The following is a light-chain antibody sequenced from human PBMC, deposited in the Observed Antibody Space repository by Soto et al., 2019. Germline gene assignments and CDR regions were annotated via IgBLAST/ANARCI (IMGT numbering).Light chain of an antibody. CDR1: QSVSGY. V-gene: IGKV3-11*01. CDR2: DVF. Sequence: EIVLTQSPATLSLSPGERATLSCRASQSVSGYLAWYQQKPGQAPRLLIHDVFDRADGIPARFSGSGSGTDFTLTISRLQTEDSAVYHCQQRSTWPLTFGGGTRVEIK. CDR3: QQRSTWPLT. J-gene: IGKJ4*01.